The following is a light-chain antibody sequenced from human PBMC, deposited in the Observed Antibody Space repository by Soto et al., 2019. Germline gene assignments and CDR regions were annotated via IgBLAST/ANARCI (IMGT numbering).Light chain of an antibody. CDR1: KTISSNY. CDR2: GTS. J-gene: IGKJ1*01. Sequence: EIVLTQSPGTLSVSPGERATLSCRASKTISSNYLAWDRQKPGQAPSLLIYGTSSRATGIPDRFSGSGSGTDFTLTISRLEPADSAIYYCQQYVSWTFGQGTKVEIK. V-gene: IGKV3-20*01. CDR3: QQYVSWT.